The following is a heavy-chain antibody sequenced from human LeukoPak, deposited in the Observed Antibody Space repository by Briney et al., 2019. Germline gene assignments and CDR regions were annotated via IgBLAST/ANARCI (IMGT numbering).Heavy chain of an antibody. V-gene: IGHV1-46*01. CDR3: ARDSLTTVVTPSSHFDY. Sequence: ASVKVSCKASGYTFTSYYMHWVRQAPGQGLEWMGIINPSGGRTSYAQKFQGRVTMTRDTSTSTVYMELSSLRSEDTAVYYCARDSLTTVVTPSSHFDYWGQGTLVTVSS. CDR2: INPSGGRT. J-gene: IGHJ4*02. CDR1: GYTFTSYY. D-gene: IGHD4-23*01.